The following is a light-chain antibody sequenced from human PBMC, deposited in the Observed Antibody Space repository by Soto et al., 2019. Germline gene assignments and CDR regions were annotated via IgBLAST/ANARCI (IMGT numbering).Light chain of an antibody. V-gene: IGLV2-14*01. CDR1: SSDVSGYDY. CDR3: SSYSISTAYL. CDR2: EVN. Sequence: QSALTQPASVSGSPGQSITISCTGTSSDVSGYDYVSWYQLHPGKAPKLMVFEVNNRPSGVSYRFSGSKSGNTASLTISGLQAEDEADYFCSSYSISTAYLFGTGTKAPS. J-gene: IGLJ1*01.